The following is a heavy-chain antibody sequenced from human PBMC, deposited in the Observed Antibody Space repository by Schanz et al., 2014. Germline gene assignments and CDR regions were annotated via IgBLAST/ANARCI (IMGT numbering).Heavy chain of an antibody. CDR2: VHPGGST. D-gene: IGHD3-10*01. Sequence: EVQLMESGGGLVKPGGSLRLSCAVSGFIVRSNYMTWVRQAPGKGLEWVSFVHPGGSTYYPDSVKGRFTISRDNSKNTLYLQMNSLRAEDTAVYYCAKGRFGELSAFDIWGQGTMVTVSS. V-gene: IGHV3-66*01. CDR1: GFIVRSNY. CDR3: AKGRFGELSAFDI. J-gene: IGHJ3*02.